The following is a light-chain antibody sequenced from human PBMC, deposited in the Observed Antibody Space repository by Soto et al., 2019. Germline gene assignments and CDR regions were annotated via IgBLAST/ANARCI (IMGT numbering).Light chain of an antibody. CDR3: CSYAGSYTLE. CDR2: LNSDGSH. V-gene: IGLV4-69*01. Sequence: QPVLTQSPSASASLGASVKLTCTLSSGHSNYAIAWHQQQPEKGPRYLMKLNSDGSHSKGDGIPDRFSGSKSGNTASLTISGLQAEDEADYYCCSYAGSYTLEFGGGTKVTVL. CDR1: SGHSNYA. J-gene: IGLJ3*02.